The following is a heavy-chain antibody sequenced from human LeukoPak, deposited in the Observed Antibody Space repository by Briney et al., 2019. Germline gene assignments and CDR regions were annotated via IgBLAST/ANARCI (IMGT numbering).Heavy chain of an antibody. J-gene: IGHJ4*02. D-gene: IGHD2-8*01. Sequence: GESLKISCKGSGYSFTSYWIGWVRQMPGKDLEWMGIIYPGDSDTRYSPSFQGQVTISADKSITTAYLQWSSLKASDTAMYYCARRAQNCTNGVCYSYYFDYWGQGTLVTVSS. CDR2: IYPGDSDT. CDR3: ARRAQNCTNGVCYSYYFDY. CDR1: GYSFTSYW. V-gene: IGHV5-51*01.